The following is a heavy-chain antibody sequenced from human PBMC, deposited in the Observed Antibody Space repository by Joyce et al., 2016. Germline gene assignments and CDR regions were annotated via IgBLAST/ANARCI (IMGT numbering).Heavy chain of an antibody. J-gene: IGHJ4*02. CDR2: ISNGGGTT. CDR3: ARRLTAYLDY. CDR1: GFTFSSYP. D-gene: IGHD3-9*01. Sequence: DVLLLESGGGLVQPGGSLRLSCAASGFTFSSYPMTWVRQAPGKGLAWVSSISNGGGTTYYADSVKGRFTISRDNSENTLYLQMNSLRAEDTGVYFFARRLTAYLDYWGQGSLVTVSS. V-gene: IGHV3-23*01.